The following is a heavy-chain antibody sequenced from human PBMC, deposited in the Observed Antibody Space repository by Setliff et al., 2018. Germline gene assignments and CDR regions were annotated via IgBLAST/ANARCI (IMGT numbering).Heavy chain of an antibody. D-gene: IGHD4-17*01. Sequence: SETLSLTCTVSGGSISSGDYYWSWIRQPPGKGLEWIGNIYYSGSTYYNPSPKSRVTISVDTSKNQFSLHLSSLTAADTAVDYCARVPGSYGDYHAFDIWGQGTMVTVSS. V-gene: IGHV4-30-4*08. CDR2: IYYSGST. CDR3: ARVPGSYGDYHAFDI. CDR1: GGSISSGDYY. J-gene: IGHJ3*02.